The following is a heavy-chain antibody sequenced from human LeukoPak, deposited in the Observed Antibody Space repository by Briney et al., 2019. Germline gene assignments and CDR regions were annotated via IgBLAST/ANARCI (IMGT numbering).Heavy chain of an antibody. CDR1: GYTFTSYY. CDR3: ARGGRDCSGGSCYEFDP. Sequence: ASVKVSCKASGYTFTSYYMHWVRQAPGQGLEWMGIINPSGGSTSYAQEFQGRVTMTRDTSTSTAYMELSSLRSEDTAVYYCARGGRDCSGGSCYEFDPWGQGTLVTVSS. D-gene: IGHD2-15*01. J-gene: IGHJ5*02. CDR2: INPSGGST. V-gene: IGHV1-46*01.